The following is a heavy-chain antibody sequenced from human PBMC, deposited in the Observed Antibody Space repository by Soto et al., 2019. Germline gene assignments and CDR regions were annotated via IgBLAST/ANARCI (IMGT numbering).Heavy chain of an antibody. J-gene: IGHJ2*01. CDR3: ASLGRTSRLWSFDL. D-gene: IGHD3-16*01. V-gene: IGHV3-74*01. CDR1: GFTFSRYW. Sequence: EVQLVESGGGLVQPGGSLRLSCAASGFTFSRYWMYWVRQAPGKGLVWVSRINGDGSSTTYADSVKGRFTISRDNANNPLHLQMNSLRAVDTGLYYCASLGRTSRLWSFDLWGRGTLVTVSS. CDR2: INGDGSST.